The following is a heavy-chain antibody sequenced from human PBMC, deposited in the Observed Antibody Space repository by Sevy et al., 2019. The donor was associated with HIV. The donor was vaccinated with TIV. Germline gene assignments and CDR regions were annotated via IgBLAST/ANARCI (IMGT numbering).Heavy chain of an antibody. CDR3: ASSVEQEGCGCLFS. Sequence: GGSLRLSCAASGFTFSNYAINWVRQAPGKGLEWVAVISYDGSNKYHADSVKGRFTITTDNSKNTLNLQMNSLRPEDTAVYYCASSVEQEGCGCLFSWGQGTLVTVSS. J-gene: IGHJ5*02. D-gene: IGHD6-19*01. CDR1: GFTFSNYA. V-gene: IGHV3-30-3*01. CDR2: ISYDGSNK.